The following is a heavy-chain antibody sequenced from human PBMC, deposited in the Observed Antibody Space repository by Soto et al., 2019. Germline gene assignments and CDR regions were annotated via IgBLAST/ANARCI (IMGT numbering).Heavy chain of an antibody. J-gene: IGHJ4*02. D-gene: IGHD2-21*01. CDR2: MSYDGNSK. Sequence: GGSLRLSCAASGFTFSSYSMHWVRQAPGKGLEWVAAMSYDGNSKYFADSVKGRFTISRDNSKNTLSLQMNSLGAEDSAVYYCARGRTVRDHDDFDLWGQGTLVTVSS. CDR1: GFTFSSYS. V-gene: IGHV3-30-3*01. CDR3: ARGRTVRDHDDFDL.